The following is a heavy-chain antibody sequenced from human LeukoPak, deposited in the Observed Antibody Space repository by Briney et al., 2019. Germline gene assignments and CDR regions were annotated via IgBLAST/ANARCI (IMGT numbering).Heavy chain of an antibody. V-gene: IGHV4-31*03. D-gene: IGHD6-13*01. Sequence: SETLSLTCTVSGGSISSGGYYWSWIRQHPGKGLEWIGYIYYSGSTYYNPSLKSRVTMSVDTSKNQFSLKLSSVTAADTAVYYCARHIIAAAGTFDYWGQGTLVTVSS. CDR1: GGSISSGGYY. J-gene: IGHJ4*02. CDR3: ARHIIAAAGTFDY. CDR2: IYYSGST.